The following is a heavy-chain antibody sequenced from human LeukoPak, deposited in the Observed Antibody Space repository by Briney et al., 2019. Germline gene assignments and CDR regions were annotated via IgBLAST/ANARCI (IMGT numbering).Heavy chain of an antibody. CDR2: INPNSGGT. CDR3: AREYGSGSYPFDY. Sequence: GASVKVSCKASGYTFTGYYMHWVRQAPGQGLEWMGWINPNSGGTSYAQKFQGRVTMTRDTSISTAYMELSRLRSDDTAVYYCAREYGSGSYPFDYWGQGTLVTVSS. CDR1: GYTFTGYY. D-gene: IGHD3-10*01. V-gene: IGHV1-2*02. J-gene: IGHJ4*02.